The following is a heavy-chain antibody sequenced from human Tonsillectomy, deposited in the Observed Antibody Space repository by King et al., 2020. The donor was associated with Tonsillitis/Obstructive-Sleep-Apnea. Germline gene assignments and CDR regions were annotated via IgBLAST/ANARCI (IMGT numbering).Heavy chain of an antibody. CDR2: ISAYNGDT. CDR3: ARVYYDFWSGYYNGYYYMDV. Sequence: QLVQSGGEVKKPGASVKVSCKASGYTFNSYGISWVRQAPGQGLEWMGWISAYNGDTNYAQNLRGRVTMTTDTSTSTAYMELRSLRSDDTAVYYCARVYYDFWSGYYNGYYYMDVWGKGTTVTVSS. CDR1: GYTFNSYG. V-gene: IGHV1-18*01. D-gene: IGHD3-3*01. J-gene: IGHJ6*03.